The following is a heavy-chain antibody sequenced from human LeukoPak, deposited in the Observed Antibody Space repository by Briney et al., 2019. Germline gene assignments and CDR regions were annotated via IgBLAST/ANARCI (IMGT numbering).Heavy chain of an antibody. V-gene: IGHV3-53*01. Sequence: GGSLRLSCAASGFTFSSFELNWVRQAPGKGLEWVSVIYSGGSTYYADSVKGRFTISRDNSKNTLYLQMNSLRAEDTAVYYCAREGYCSSTSCYTLGDAFDIWGQGIMVTVSS. CDR1: GFTFSSFE. D-gene: IGHD2-2*02. CDR2: IYSGGST. J-gene: IGHJ3*02. CDR3: AREGYCSSTSCYTLGDAFDI.